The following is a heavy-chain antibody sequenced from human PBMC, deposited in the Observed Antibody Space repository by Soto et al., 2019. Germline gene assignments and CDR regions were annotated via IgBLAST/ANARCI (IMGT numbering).Heavy chain of an antibody. CDR1: GFTFSSYW. Sequence: EVQLVESGGGLVQPGGSLRLSCAASGFTFSSYWMSWVRQAPGKGLEWVANIRQDGSDKYYVDSVKRRFTISRDNSKNSLYLQMNSLRAEDTAIYYCASPQQWLGQRGDFDYWGQGTLVTVSS. V-gene: IGHV3-7*05. J-gene: IGHJ4*02. CDR3: ASPQQWLGQRGDFDY. CDR2: IRQDGSDK. D-gene: IGHD6-19*01.